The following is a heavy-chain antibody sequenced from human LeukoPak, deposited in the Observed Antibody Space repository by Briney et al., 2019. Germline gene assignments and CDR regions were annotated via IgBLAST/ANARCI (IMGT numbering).Heavy chain of an antibody. J-gene: IGHJ6*02. CDR1: GFTFSTYW. CDR3: ARGNYHGMDV. D-gene: IGHD3-10*01. Sequence: GGSLRLSCAASGFTFSTYWMHWVRQAPGKGLVWVSSINSDASRTSHADSVKGRFTISRDNAKITLYLQLNSLRAEDTAVYYCARGNYHGMDVWGQGTTVTVSS. CDR2: INSDASRT. V-gene: IGHV3-74*01.